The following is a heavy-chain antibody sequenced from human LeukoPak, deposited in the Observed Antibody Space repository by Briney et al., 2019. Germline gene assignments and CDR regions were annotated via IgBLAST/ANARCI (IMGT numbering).Heavy chain of an antibody. V-gene: IGHV3-30-3*01. J-gene: IGHJ6*03. CDR1: GFTFSSYA. CDR3: AKGAVYYYYMDV. CDR2: ISYDGSNK. Sequence: PGGSLRLSCAASGFTFSSYAMHWVRQAPGKGLEWVAVISYDGSNKYYADSVKGRFTISRDNSKNTLYLQMNSLRGEDTAVYYCAKGAVYYYYMDVWGKGTTVTVSS.